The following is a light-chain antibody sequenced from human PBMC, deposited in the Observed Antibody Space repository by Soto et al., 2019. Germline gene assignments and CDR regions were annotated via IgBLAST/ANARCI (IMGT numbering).Light chain of an antibody. J-gene: IGKJ4*01. Sequence: EIVLTQSPATLSLSPGERATLSCSAIQSVSSSYLAWYQQKPGQAPRLLIYGASSRATGIPDRFSGSGSGTDFTLTISRLEPEDFAVYYCQQYGSSPALTFGGGTKVDIK. CDR3: QQYGSSPALT. CDR1: QSVSSSY. V-gene: IGKV3-20*01. CDR2: GAS.